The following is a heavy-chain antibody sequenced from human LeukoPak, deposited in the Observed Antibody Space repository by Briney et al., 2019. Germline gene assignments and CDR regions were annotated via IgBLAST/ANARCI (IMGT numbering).Heavy chain of an antibody. CDR3: ARGLHYYYYMDV. CDR1: GYSISSGYY. J-gene: IGHJ6*03. Sequence: SETLSLTCTVSGYSISSGYYWGWIRQPPGKGLEWIGSIYHSGSTYYNPSLKSRVTISVDTSKNQFSLKLSSVTAADTAVYYCARGLHYYYYMDVWGKGTTVTVSS. CDR2: IYHSGST. V-gene: IGHV4-38-2*02.